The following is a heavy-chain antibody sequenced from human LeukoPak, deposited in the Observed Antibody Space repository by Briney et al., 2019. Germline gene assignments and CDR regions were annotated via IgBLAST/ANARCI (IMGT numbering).Heavy chain of an antibody. Sequence: GASVRVSCKASGYTFTGYYMHGGRQAPGQGGERRGWINPNSGGTNYAQKFQGRVTMTRDTSISTAYMELSRLRSADTAVYYCARDSVYGDRPTGVDVWGQGTTVTVSS. J-gene: IGHJ6*02. V-gene: IGHV1-2*02. CDR3: ARDSVYGDRPTGVDV. CDR1: GYTFTGYY. CDR2: INPNSGGT. D-gene: IGHD4-17*01.